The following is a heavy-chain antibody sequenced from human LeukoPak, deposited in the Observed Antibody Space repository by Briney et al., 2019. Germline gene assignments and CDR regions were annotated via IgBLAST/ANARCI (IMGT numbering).Heavy chain of an antibody. CDR2: ISYDGSNE. V-gene: IGHV3-30-3*01. J-gene: IGHJ4*02. Sequence: WGSLRLSCAASGVTFSSYAMHWVRQAPGKGLEWVAVISYDGSNEYYPDSVEGRFTISRDNSKNTLYLQMNSLRPEDTAVYYCARVKTYTADYWGQGTLVTVSS. D-gene: IGHD4-11*01. CDR3: ARVKTYTADY. CDR1: GVTFSSYA.